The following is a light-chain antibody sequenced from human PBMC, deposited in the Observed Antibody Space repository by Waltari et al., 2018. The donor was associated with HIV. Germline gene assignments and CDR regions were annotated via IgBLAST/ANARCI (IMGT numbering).Light chain of an antibody. CDR1: QSVLYSSNNKNY. CDR2: WAS. Sequence: DIVMTQSPDSLAGSLGERATINCKSSQSVLYSSNNKNYLAWYQQKPGQPPKLLIYWASTRESGVPDRFSGSGSGTDFTRTISSLQAEDVAVYYCQQYYSTPRTFGQGTKVEIK. V-gene: IGKV4-1*01. CDR3: QQYYSTPRT. J-gene: IGKJ1*01.